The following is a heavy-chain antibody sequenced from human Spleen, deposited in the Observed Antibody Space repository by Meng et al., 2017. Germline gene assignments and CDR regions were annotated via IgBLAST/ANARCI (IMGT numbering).Heavy chain of an antibody. CDR3: ARSTVIRMIDALDL. V-gene: IGHV3-30*01. D-gene: IGHD2-21*01. CDR2: VSYDGYNT. CDR1: GFTFSTYT. Sequence: GESLKISCAASGFTFSTYTMHWVRQAPGKGLEWVAVVSYDGYNTDYADSVKGRFTISRDNSKNTVYLQMNSLRGDDTAVYYCARSTVIRMIDALDLWGQGTTVTVSS. J-gene: IGHJ3*01.